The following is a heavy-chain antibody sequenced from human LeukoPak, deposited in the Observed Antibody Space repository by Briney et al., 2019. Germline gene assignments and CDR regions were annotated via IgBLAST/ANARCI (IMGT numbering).Heavy chain of an antibody. CDR3: ARGGTAQPDAFDI. D-gene: IGHD5-18*01. Sequence: SETLSLTCTVSGGSISSYCWSWIRRPPGKGLEWIGYIYYSGSTNYNPSLKSRVTISVDTSKNQFSLKLSSVTAADTAVYYCARGGTAQPDAFDIWGQGTMVTVSS. V-gene: IGHV4-59*01. CDR1: GGSISSYC. CDR2: IYYSGST. J-gene: IGHJ3*02.